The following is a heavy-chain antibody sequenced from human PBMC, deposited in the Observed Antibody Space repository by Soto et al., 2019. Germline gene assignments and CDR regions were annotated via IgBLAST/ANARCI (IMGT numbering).Heavy chain of an antibody. V-gene: IGHV3-7*01. Sequence: GGVLVPSCAAPGFLLSNAWMRWVRRAAGRGLEGVANIKKEGSESNYADFVKGRFTSSRDNAENSLYQEMTSLRAEDTAVYYCASARHIEPWGQGTLVTVSS. CDR1: GFLLSNAW. CDR3: ASARHIEP. CDR2: IKKEGSES. D-gene: IGHD2-21*01. J-gene: IGHJ5*02.